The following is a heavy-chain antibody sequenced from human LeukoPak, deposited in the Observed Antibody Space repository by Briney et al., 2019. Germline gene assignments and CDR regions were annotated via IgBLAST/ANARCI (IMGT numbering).Heavy chain of an antibody. CDR2: MNPNSGNT. Sequence: ASVKVSCKASGYTFTSYDINWVRQATGQGLEWMGWMNPNSGNTGYAQKFQGRVTITRNTSISTAYMELSSLRSEDTAVYYCTRGGGIRYFDWLFGSNWFDPWGQGTLVTVSS. CDR1: GYTFTSYD. V-gene: IGHV1-8*03. J-gene: IGHJ5*02. CDR3: TRGGGIRYFDWLFGSNWFDP. D-gene: IGHD3-9*01.